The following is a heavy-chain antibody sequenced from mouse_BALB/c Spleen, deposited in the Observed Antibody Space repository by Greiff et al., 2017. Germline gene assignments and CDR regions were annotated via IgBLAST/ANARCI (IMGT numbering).Heavy chain of an antibody. CDR2: IDPANGNT. J-gene: IGHJ4*01. Sequence: EVKVEESGAELVKPGASVKLSCTASGFNIKDTYMHWVKQRPEQGLEWIGRIDPANGNTKYDPKFQGKATITADTSSNTAYLQLSSLTSEDTAVYYCARRGGMDYWGQGTSVTVSS. CDR3: ARRGGMDY. V-gene: IGHV14-3*02. CDR1: GFNIKDTY.